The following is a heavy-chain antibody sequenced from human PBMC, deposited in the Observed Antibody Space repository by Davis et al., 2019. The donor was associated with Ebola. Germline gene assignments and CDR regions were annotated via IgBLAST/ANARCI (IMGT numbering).Heavy chain of an antibody. D-gene: IGHD3-22*01. J-gene: IGHJ5*02. Sequence: SVKVSCKASGGTFSSYAISWVRQAPGQGLEWMGGIIPIFGTANYAQKFQGRVTITADESTSTAYMELSSLRSEDTAVYYCARDDSSGYYYLNWFDPWGQGTLVTVSS. V-gene: IGHV1-69*13. CDR3: ARDDSSGYYYLNWFDP. CDR2: IIPIFGTA. CDR1: GGTFSSYA.